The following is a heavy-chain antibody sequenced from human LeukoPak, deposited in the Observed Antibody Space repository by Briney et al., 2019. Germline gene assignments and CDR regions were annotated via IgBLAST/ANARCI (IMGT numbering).Heavy chain of an antibody. J-gene: IGHJ4*02. CDR3: ARQLAAAGNY. V-gene: IGHV4-39*01. CDR2: IYYSGST. CDR1: GGSISSSSYY. D-gene: IGHD6-13*01. Sequence: SETLSLTCTVSGGSISSSSYYWGWIRQPPGKGLESIGNIYYSGSTYYNPSLKSRVTISVDTSKNQFSLKLSSVTAADTAVYYCARQLAAAGNYWGQGTLVTVSS.